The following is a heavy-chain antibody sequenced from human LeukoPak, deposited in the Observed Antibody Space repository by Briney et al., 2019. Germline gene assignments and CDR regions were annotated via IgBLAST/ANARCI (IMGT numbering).Heavy chain of an antibody. J-gene: IGHJ4*02. CDR2: ISSSRTYI. D-gene: IGHD2-2*01. CDR1: GFTFSSYS. Sequence: PGGSLRLSCAASGFTFSSYSMNWVRQAPGKGLEWVSSISSSRTYIYYADSVKGRFTISRDISKNTFYLQMNSLRVEDTAVFYCARALPAASHTSFDHWGQGTLVTVSS. V-gene: IGHV3-21*01. CDR3: ARALPAASHTSFDH.